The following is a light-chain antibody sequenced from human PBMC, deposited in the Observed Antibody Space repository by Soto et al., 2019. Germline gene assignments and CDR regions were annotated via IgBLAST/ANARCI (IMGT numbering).Light chain of an antibody. CDR1: SSNIGAGYD. CDR2: GNS. V-gene: IGLV1-40*01. CDR3: QSYDSSLSGNWV. J-gene: IGLJ3*02. Sequence: QSVLTQPPSVSGAPGQRVTISCTGSSSNIGAGYDVHWYQQLPGTAPKLLIYGNSNRPSGVPDRFSGSKSGTSASLAITGLQAEDEADYYCQSYDSSLSGNWVFSGGTKVTVL.